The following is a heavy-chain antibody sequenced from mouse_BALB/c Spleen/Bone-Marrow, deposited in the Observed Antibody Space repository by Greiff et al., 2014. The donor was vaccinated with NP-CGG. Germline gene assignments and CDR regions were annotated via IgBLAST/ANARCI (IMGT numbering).Heavy chain of an antibody. CDR2: INPNSGYT. CDR1: GYSLTSYT. Sequence: VQLVESAAELARPGASVKMSCKASGYSLTSYTMHWVKQRPGQGLEWIGYINPNSGYTEYNQKFKDRTTLTADKSSSTAYLHLSSLTSEDSAVYYCARRVLYHFDYWGQGTTLTVSS. CDR3: ARRVLYHFDY. D-gene: IGHD2-1*01. J-gene: IGHJ2*01. V-gene: IGHV1-4*02.